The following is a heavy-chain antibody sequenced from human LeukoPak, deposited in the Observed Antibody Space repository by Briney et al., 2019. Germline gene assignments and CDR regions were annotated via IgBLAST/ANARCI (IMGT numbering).Heavy chain of an antibody. D-gene: IGHD5-24*01. CDR3: ARTLGRRDGYTRLDAFDI. J-gene: IGHJ3*02. CDR2: INHSRST. V-gene: IGHV4-34*01. CDR1: GGSFSPYY. Sequence: SETLSLTCAVYGGSFSPYYWSWIRQSPDKGLEWIGEINHSRSTNYNPSLKSRVTISVDTSKNQFSLKLSSVTAADTAVYYCARTLGRRDGYTRLDAFDIWGQGTMVTVSS.